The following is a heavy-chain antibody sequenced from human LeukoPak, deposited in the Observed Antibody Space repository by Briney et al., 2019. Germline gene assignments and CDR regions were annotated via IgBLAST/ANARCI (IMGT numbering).Heavy chain of an antibody. CDR1: GGSISSGDYY. J-gene: IGHJ3*02. CDR3: AREVDSSGYYGAFDI. D-gene: IGHD3-22*01. CDR2: IYYSGST. Sequence: SQTLSLTCTVSGGSISSGDYYGSWIRQPPGKGLGWIGYIYYSGSTYYNPSLKSRVTISVDTSKNQFSLELSSVTAADTAVYYCAREVDSSGYYGAFDIWGQGTMVTVSS. V-gene: IGHV4-30-4*01.